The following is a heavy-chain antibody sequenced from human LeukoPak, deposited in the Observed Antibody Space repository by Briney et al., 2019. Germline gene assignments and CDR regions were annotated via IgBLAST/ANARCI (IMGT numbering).Heavy chain of an antibody. CDR3: ASTGYSSSWPFGY. Sequence: PSETLSLTCGVSGDSISSGSTYWSWIRQPAGKGLEWIGRIYSSGNTNYNPSLKSRVTISVDTSKNQFSLKLSSVTAADTAVYYCASTGYSSSWPFGYWGQGTLVTVSS. J-gene: IGHJ4*02. D-gene: IGHD6-13*01. CDR1: GDSISSGSTY. V-gene: IGHV4-61*02. CDR2: IYSSGNT.